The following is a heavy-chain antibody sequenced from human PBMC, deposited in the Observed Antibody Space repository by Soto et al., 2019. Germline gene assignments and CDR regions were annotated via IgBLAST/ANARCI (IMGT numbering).Heavy chain of an antibody. D-gene: IGHD2-21*02. Sequence: QVQLMQSGAEVKKPGASVKVSCKASGDTFTDYYIHWVRQAPGQGLEWMGTVNPSGGHTTYAQHFLCRVTMTRDPSPSTLYMDLTTLTSDDTAVYYCARAGHVVVVTAALDYWGQGTLVPFSS. CDR3: ARAGHVVVVTAALDY. J-gene: IGHJ4*02. V-gene: IGHV1-46*01. CDR1: GDTFTDYY. CDR2: VNPSGGHT.